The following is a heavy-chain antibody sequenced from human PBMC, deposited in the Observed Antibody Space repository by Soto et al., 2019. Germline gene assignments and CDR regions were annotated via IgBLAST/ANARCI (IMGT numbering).Heavy chain of an antibody. V-gene: IGHV1-8*02. Sequence: QEQLVQSAAEVKKPGASVKVSCMTSGYTFNDYEINWVRQATGQGLEWIGWMNPNSGETGYAQRCKGRVTMTTSSSLITAYLELSSLTSDDTAVYYCARIAMPARPRWYNWFDPWGQGTLVTVSS. CDR1: GYTFNDYE. CDR3: ARIAMPARPRWYNWFDP. J-gene: IGHJ5*02. CDR2: MNPNSGET. D-gene: IGHD2-2*01.